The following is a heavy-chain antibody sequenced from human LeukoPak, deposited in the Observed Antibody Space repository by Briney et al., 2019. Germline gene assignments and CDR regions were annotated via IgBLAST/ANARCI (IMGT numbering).Heavy chain of an antibody. CDR1: GFTFDDYA. J-gene: IGHJ3*02. V-gene: IGHV3-9*01. Sequence: GGSLRLSCAASGFTFDDYAMHWVRQAPGKGLEGVSGISWNSGSIGYADSVKGRFTISRDNAKNSLYLQMNSLRAEDTALYYCAKDVTRFGEFQPDAFDIWGQGTMVTVSS. CDR3: AKDVTRFGEFQPDAFDI. CDR2: ISWNSGSI. D-gene: IGHD3-10*02.